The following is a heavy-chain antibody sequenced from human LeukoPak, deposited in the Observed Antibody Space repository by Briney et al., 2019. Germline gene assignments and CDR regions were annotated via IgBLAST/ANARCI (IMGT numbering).Heavy chain of an antibody. CDR1: GGSISSGDYY. CDR3: ARDLGYYYDSSGNDY. Sequence: SQTLSLTCTVSGGSISSGDYYWSWIRQPPGKGLEWIGYIYYSGSTYYNPSLKSRVTISVDTSKNQFSLKLSSVTAADTAVYYCARDLGYYYDSSGNDYWGQGTLVTVSS. V-gene: IGHV4-30-4*08. CDR2: IYYSGST. J-gene: IGHJ4*02. D-gene: IGHD3-22*01.